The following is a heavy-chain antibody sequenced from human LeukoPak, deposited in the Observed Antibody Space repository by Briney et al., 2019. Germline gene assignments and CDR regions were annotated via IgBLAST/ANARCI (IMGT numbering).Heavy chain of an antibody. Sequence: GGSLRLSCAASGFTFSGHGMHWVRQAPGTGLEWAAFIWYDGSNKYYADSVKGRFTISRDNSKNTLYLQMNSLRAEDTAVYYCAKGGYNYGIDYWGQGTLVTVSS. CDR2: IWYDGSNK. CDR3: AKGGYNYGIDY. V-gene: IGHV3-30*02. J-gene: IGHJ4*02. CDR1: GFTFSGHG. D-gene: IGHD5-18*01.